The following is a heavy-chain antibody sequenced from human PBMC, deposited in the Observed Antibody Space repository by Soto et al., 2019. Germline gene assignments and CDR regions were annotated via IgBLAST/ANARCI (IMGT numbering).Heavy chain of an antibody. CDR1: GFTFDDYA. V-gene: IGHV3-9*01. D-gene: IGHD2-21*02. J-gene: IGHJ3*01. CDR3: AKDRGRWLLAFDV. CDR2: ITWNSGYI. Sequence: PGGSLRLSCAASGFTFDDYARHWVRHAPGKGLEWVSGITWNSGYIAYADSVKGRFTISRDNAKNSLYLQMNSLRAEDTALYYCAKDRGRWLLAFDVWGQGTVVTVS.